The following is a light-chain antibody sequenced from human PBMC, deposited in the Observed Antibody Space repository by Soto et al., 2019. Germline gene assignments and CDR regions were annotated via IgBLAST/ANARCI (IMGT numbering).Light chain of an antibody. J-gene: IGLJ2*01. V-gene: IGLV2-14*01. CDR2: DVS. CDR1: SSDVGGYNY. Sequence: QSALTQPASVSGSPGQSITISCTGTSSDVGGYNYVSWYQPHPGKAPKLMIDDVSNRPSGVSNRFSGSKSGNTASLTISGLQAEDEADYFCSSYTSSNTLVIFGGGTKLTVL. CDR3: SSYTSSNTLVI.